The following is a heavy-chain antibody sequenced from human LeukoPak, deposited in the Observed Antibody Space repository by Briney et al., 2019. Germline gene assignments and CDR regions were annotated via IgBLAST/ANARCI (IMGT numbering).Heavy chain of an antibody. J-gene: IGHJ4*02. CDR3: ARDARLHYYFDY. Sequence: SSETLSLTCTVSGSSISSYYWSWIRQPAGKGLEWIGRFYTSGSTHYNPSLKSRVTMSIDTSKNQFSLKLSSVTAADTAAYYCARDARLHYYFDYWGQGTLVTVSS. V-gene: IGHV4-4*07. CDR2: FYTSGST. CDR1: GSSISSYY. D-gene: IGHD6-25*01.